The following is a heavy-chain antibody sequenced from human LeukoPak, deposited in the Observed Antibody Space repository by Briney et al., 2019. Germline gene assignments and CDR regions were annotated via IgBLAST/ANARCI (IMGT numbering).Heavy chain of an antibody. CDR1: GGSISSYY. V-gene: IGHV4-59*08. J-gene: IGHJ4*02. Sequence: SETLSLTCTVSGGSISSYYWSWIRQPPGKQLEWIGYIYYSGNTNYHPSLKSRVTMSVDTSTNQFSLTLTSVAAADTAVYYCARYGSSGNLDHWGQGTLVTVSS. CDR2: IYYSGNT. CDR3: ARYGSSGNLDH. D-gene: IGHD3-10*01.